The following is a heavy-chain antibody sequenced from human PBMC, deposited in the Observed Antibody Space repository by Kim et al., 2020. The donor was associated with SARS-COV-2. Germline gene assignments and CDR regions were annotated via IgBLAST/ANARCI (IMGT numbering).Heavy chain of an antibody. J-gene: IGHJ4*03. V-gene: IGHV3-23*01. CDR2: MYGRGDT. CDR1: GFTFSTFT. CDR3: AKDRKPDSGWPIDY. D-gene: IGHD6-19*01. Sequence: GGSLRLSCAASGFTFSTFTMSWVRQAPGKGLEWVSAMYGRGDTFYADSVKGRFTISRDNSRATVYLQMNSLRPEDTAIYYCAKDRKPDSGWPIDYWARGT.